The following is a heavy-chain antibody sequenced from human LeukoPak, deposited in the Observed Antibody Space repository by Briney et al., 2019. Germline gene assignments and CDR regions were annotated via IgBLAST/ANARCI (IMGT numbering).Heavy chain of an antibody. CDR1: GFTFSSYA. V-gene: IGHV3-23*01. CDR2: ISGSGGST. Sequence: GGSLRLSCAASGFTFSSYAMHWVRQAPGKGLEWVSAISGSGGSTYYADSVKGRFTISRDNSKNTLYLQMNSLRAEDTAVYYCAKAQRYCSSTSCYTDIPYFDYWGQGTLVTVSS. J-gene: IGHJ4*02. D-gene: IGHD2-2*02. CDR3: AKAQRYCSSTSCYTDIPYFDY.